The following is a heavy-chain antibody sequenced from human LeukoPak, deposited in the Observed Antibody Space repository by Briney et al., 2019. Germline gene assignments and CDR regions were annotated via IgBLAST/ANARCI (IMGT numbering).Heavy chain of an antibody. CDR1: GFTFSSYS. V-gene: IGHV3-21*01. Sequence: PGGSLSLSCAAAGFTFSSYSMNWVRQAPGKGLEWVSSISSSSSYIYYADSVQGRFTISRDNAKNSLYLQMNSLRAEDTAVYYCARHQGTWLVDPWAQGTLVTVSS. D-gene: IGHD3/OR15-3a*01. CDR3: ARHQGTWLVDP. CDR2: ISSSSSYI. J-gene: IGHJ5*02.